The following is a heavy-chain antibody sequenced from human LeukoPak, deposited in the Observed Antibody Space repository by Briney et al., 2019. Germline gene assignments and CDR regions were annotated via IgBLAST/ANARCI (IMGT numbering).Heavy chain of an antibody. CDR1: GGSISSSNYY. Sequence: PSETLSLTCTVSGGSISSSNYYWGWIRQPPGKGLEWIGSIYYSGSTYYNPSLKSRVTISVDTSKNQFSLKLSSVTAADTAVYYCARPGYSYRNYYYYMDVWGKGTTVTVSS. CDR3: ARPGYSYRNYYYYMDV. D-gene: IGHD5-18*01. CDR2: IYYSGST. V-gene: IGHV4-39*01. J-gene: IGHJ6*03.